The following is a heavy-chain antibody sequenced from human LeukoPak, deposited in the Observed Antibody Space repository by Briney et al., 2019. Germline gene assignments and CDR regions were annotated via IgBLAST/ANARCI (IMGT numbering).Heavy chain of an antibody. J-gene: IGHJ4*02. V-gene: IGHV3-7*01. CDR1: GFTDNWYW. CDR3: ARDNTFCLDY. Sequence: GSLRLSCAASGFTDNWYWMTVVRPAPGKGLGWVAQIKQDGSDLNYVDSVKGRFTISRDNAKNSLYLQMTSLRAEDTAVYYCARDNTFCLDYWGQGALVTVSS. CDR2: IKQDGSDL. D-gene: IGHD3-3*02.